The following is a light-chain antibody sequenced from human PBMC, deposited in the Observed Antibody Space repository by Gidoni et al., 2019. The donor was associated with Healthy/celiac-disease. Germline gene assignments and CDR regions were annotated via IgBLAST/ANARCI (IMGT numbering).Light chain of an antibody. Sequence: DIQMTQSPSTLSASVGDRVTITCRASQSISSWLAWYQQKPGNAPKLLIYDASSLESGVPSRFSGSGSGTEFTLTISSLQPDDFATYYGQQYNSYSPGRTFGQGTKVEIK. CDR3: QQYNSYSPGRT. CDR1: QSISSW. CDR2: DAS. J-gene: IGKJ1*01. V-gene: IGKV1-5*01.